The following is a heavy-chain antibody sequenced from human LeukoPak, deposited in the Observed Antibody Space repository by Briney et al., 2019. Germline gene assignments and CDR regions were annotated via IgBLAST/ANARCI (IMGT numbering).Heavy chain of an antibody. CDR2: ISAHNGNT. CDR1: GYIFSNYG. J-gene: IGHJ5*02. CDR3: VRDRYWVAGTGWFDA. D-gene: IGHD6-13*01. Sequence: GASMKVSCKASGYIFSNYGISWVRQAPGQGLEWMGWISAHNGNTNYAQKFQGRVSMTTDTSTTTAHMELRTLRSDDTAVYYCVRDRYWVAGTGWFDAWGQGTLVTVSS. V-gene: IGHV1-18*01.